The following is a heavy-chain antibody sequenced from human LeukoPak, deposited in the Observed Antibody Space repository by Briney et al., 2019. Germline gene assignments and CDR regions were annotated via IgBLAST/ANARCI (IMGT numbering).Heavy chain of an antibody. J-gene: IGHJ4*02. CDR1: GFTFSTYA. D-gene: IGHD6-13*01. CDR2: ISVTGGST. CDR3: TKDRRLYSSSWSFDY. V-gene: IGHV3-23*01. Sequence: KPGGSLRLSCAASGFTFSTYAMSWVRQAPGRGLEWVSAISVTGGSTYSADSVKGRFTISRDNSKNTLYLQMNSLRAEDTAVYYCTKDRRLYSSSWSFDYWGQGTLVTVSS.